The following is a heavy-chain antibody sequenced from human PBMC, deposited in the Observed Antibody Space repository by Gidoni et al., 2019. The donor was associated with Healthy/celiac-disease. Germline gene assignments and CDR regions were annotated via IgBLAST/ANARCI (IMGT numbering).Heavy chain of an antibody. J-gene: IGHJ3*02. CDR3: AREGNAFDI. CDR2: IYYSGST. Sequence: SGGSISSYYWSWIRQPPGKGLEWIWYIYYSGSTNYNPSLKSRVTISVDTSKNQFSLKRSSVPAADTAVYYCAREGNAFDIWGQGTMVTVSS. CDR1: GGSISSYY. V-gene: IGHV4-59*01. D-gene: IGHD3-10*01.